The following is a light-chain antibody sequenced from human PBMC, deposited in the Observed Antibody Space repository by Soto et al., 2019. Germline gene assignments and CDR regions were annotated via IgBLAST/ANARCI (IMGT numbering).Light chain of an antibody. Sequence: QSVLTQPPSVSAAPGQKVTISCSGSSSDIGNNYVSWYQQLPGTAPKLLIYDNNKRPSGIPDRFSGSKSGTSATLGITGLQTGDEADYYCGTWGSRLRAVVFGGGTKVTVL. CDR1: SSDIGNNY. V-gene: IGLV1-51*01. J-gene: IGLJ2*01. CDR3: GTWGSRLRAVV. CDR2: DNN.